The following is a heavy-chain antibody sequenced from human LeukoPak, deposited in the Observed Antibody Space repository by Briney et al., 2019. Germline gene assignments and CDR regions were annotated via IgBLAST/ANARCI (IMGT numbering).Heavy chain of an antibody. CDR3: ASSTRGVRAFRGSYYYYYYMDV. CDR2: IIPIFGTA. V-gene: IGHV1-69*06. D-gene: IGHD2-15*01. CDR1: GGTFSSYA. J-gene: IGHJ6*03. Sequence: GASVKVSCKASGGTFSSYAISWVRQAPGQGLEWMGGIIPIFGTANYAQKFQGRVTITADKSTSTAYMELSSLRSEDTAVYYCASSTRGVRAFRGSYYYYYYMDVWGKGTTVTVSS.